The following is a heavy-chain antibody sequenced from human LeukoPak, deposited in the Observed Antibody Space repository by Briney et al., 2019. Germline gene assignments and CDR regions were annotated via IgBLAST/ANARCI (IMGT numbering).Heavy chain of an antibody. D-gene: IGHD1-26*01. CDR3: AKDLHSGAPCY. CDR2: IENDGNDK. CDR1: GFNFSHNG. Sequence: GGSLRLSCSASGFNFSHNGMHWVRKAPGKGLEWMAFIENDGNDKHLVDSIKGRFTISRDNSKKMLYLQMNSLRPEDTAVYYCAKDLHSGAPCYWGQGTLVTVPS. V-gene: IGHV3-30*02. J-gene: IGHJ4*02.